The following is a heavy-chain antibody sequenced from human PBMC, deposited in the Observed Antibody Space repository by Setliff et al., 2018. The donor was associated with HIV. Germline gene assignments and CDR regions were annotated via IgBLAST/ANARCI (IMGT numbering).Heavy chain of an antibody. V-gene: IGHV4-39*07. Sequence: PSETLSLTCTVSGDSISSSSYYWGWIRQPPGKGLEWIVSIYYSGSTFYNPSLTSRVAISIDTSKNQFSLKLSFVTAADTAVYYCARGDGDRGDAFDVWGQGTMVTVSS. CDR2: IYYSGST. CDR1: GDSISSSSYY. J-gene: IGHJ3*01. D-gene: IGHD3-10*01. CDR3: ARGDGDRGDAFDV.